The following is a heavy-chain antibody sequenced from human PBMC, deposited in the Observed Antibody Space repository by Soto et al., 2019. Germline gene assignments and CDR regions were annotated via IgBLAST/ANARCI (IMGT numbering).Heavy chain of an antibody. J-gene: IGHJ6*02. V-gene: IGHV4-59*01. CDR2: IYYSGST. D-gene: IGHD2-21*01. CDR3: ARGDGCGGNCFYGMDV. Sequence: QVQLQESGPGLVKPSETLSLTCTVSGGSIGSYYWSWLRQPPGKGLEWIGHIYYSGSTKYSPSLKRRVTISVXTXKNXFSLKLNSVTAADTAVYYCARGDGCGGNCFYGMDVWGQGTTVTVSS. CDR1: GGSIGSYY.